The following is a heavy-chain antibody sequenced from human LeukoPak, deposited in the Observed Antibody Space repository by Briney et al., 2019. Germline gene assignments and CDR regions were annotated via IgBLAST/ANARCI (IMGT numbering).Heavy chain of an antibody. J-gene: IGHJ5*02. CDR3: ARNIVVVPAAPMYNWFDP. V-gene: IGHV4-4*07. Sequence: SETLSLTCTVSGGSISSYYWSWIRQPAGKGLEWIGRIYTSGSTNYNPSLKSRVTMSVDTSKNQFSLKLSSVTAADTAVYYCARNIVVVPAAPMYNWFDPWGQGTLVTVSS. CDR2: IYTSGST. D-gene: IGHD2-2*01. CDR1: GGSISSYY.